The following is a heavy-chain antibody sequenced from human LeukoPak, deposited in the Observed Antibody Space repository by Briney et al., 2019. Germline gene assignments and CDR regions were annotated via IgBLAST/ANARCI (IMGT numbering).Heavy chain of an antibody. Sequence: GGSLRLSCAASGFTFDDYAMHWVRQAPGKGLEWVSLISGDGGSTYYADSVKGRFTISRDNSKNSLYLQMNSLRTEDTALYYCAKDVFPDRTYYYGSGSYPAFDIWGQGTMVTVSS. CDR2: ISGDGGST. V-gene: IGHV3-43*02. CDR1: GFTFDDYA. D-gene: IGHD3-10*01. CDR3: AKDVFPDRTYYYGSGSYPAFDI. J-gene: IGHJ3*02.